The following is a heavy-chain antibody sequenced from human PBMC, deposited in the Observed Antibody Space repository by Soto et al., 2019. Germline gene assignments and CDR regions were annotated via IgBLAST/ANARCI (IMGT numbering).Heavy chain of an antibody. J-gene: IGHJ4*02. CDR1: GFTFSNYG. Sequence: GGSLRLSCAASGFTFSNYGMHWVRQAPGKGLEWVAVIWYDGSNEYYADSVKGRFTISRDNSKNTLYLQMNSLRAEDTAVYYCAKDFYDSSGYYFDYWGQGTLVTVSS. CDR2: IWYDGSNE. V-gene: IGHV3-33*06. CDR3: AKDFYDSSGYYFDY. D-gene: IGHD3-22*01.